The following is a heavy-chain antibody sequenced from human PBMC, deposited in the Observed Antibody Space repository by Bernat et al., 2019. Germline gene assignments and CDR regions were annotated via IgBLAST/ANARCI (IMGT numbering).Heavy chain of an antibody. Sequence: QVQLVESGGCVVQPGRSLRLSCAASGFAFSSSAMHWVRQAPGKGLEWVAVISYDGSNKYYADSLKGRFTICRDNAKNTLYLQMNSLRAEDTAVYYCARERLSRYFDWSDAFDIWGQGTMVTVSS. CDR3: ARERLSRYFDWSDAFDI. CDR1: GFAFSSSA. CDR2: ISYDGSNK. V-gene: IGHV3-30-3*01. J-gene: IGHJ3*02. D-gene: IGHD3-9*01.